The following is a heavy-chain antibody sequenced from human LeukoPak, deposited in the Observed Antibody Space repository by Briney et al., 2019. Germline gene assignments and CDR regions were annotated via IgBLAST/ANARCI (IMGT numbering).Heavy chain of an antibody. V-gene: IGHV1-69*13. CDR2: IIPIFGTA. D-gene: IGHD2-15*01. J-gene: IGHJ6*03. Sequence: SVKVSCKASGGTFSSYAISWVRQAPGQGLEWMGGIIPIFGTANYAQKFQGRVTITSDESTSTAYMELSSLRSEDTAVYYCSRGSDRGILYYYYMDVWGKGTTVTVSS. CDR1: GGTFSSYA. CDR3: SRGSDRGILYYYYMDV.